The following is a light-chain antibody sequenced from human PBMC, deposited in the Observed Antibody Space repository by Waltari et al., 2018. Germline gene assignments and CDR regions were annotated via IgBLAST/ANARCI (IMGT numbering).Light chain of an antibody. Sequence: DIVMTQSPDSLAVSLGERATINCKSSQSVLYSSNNKNYLAWYQQKPGKAPKLLIYAASSLQSGVPSRFSGSGSGTDFTLTISSLQPEDFATYYCQQANSFPPRVTFGGGTKVEIK. V-gene: IGKV4-1*01. CDR1: QSVLYSSNNKNY. CDR3: QQANSFPPRVT. J-gene: IGKJ4*01. CDR2: AAS.